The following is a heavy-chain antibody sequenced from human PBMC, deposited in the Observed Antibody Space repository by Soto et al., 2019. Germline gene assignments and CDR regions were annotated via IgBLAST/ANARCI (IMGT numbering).Heavy chain of an antibody. J-gene: IGHJ4*02. CDR1: GFNFSAYT. CDR3: ARDRVTWKYFDY. D-gene: IGHD1-1*01. CDR2: ISGGSTYI. V-gene: IGHV3-21*01. Sequence: EVQLVESGGGLVKPGGSLRLSCAASGFNFSAYTINWIRHVPGRGLEWVSSISGGSTYIFYADSLRGRFTISRDNAKSSVSLQMNRLRADETAVYYCARDRVTWKYFDYWGQGTLVSVSS.